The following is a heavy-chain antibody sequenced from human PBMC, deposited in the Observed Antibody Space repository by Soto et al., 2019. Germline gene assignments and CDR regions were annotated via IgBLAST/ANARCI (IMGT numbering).Heavy chain of an antibody. CDR2: INHSGST. D-gene: IGHD3-22*01. CDR1: GGSFSGYY. V-gene: IGHV4-34*01. J-gene: IGHJ4*02. Sequence: SETLCLTCAVYGGSFSGYYWSWIRQPPGKGLEWIGEINHSGSTNYNPSLKSRVTISVDTSKNQFSLKLSSVTAADTAVYYCARELYYYDSSGYYVSPYFDYWGQGTLVTVSS. CDR3: ARELYYYDSSGYYVSPYFDY.